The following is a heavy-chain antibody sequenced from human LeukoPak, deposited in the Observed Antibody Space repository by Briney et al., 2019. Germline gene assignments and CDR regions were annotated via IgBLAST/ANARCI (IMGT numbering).Heavy chain of an antibody. D-gene: IGHD5-12*01. V-gene: IGHV4-59*01. CDR2: IYYSGST. CDR3: ARHPYSGYDPNYYYYGMDV. CDR1: GGSISSYY. Sequence: PSETLSLTCTVSGGSISSYYWSWIRQPPGKGLEWIGYIYYSGSTNYNPSLKSRVTISVDTSKNQFSLKLSSVTAADTAVYYCARHPYSGYDPNYYYYGMDVWGQGTTVTVSS. J-gene: IGHJ6*02.